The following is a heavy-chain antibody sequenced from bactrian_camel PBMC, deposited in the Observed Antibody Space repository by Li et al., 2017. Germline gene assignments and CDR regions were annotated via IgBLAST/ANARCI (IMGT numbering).Heavy chain of an antibody. CDR1: GYTISTYY. V-gene: IGHV3-2*01. D-gene: IGHD1*01. Sequence: HVQLVESGGGSVQAGGSLTLSCASAGYTISTYYRVFCMGWFRQAPGKGREGVASIDARGVTQYADSVKGRFTISKDNAKNTLYLQMNSLRPEDTAMYYCAADELWIGYIARPPLECPAQYWGRGTQVTVS. J-gene: IGHJ4*01. CDR3: AADELWIGYIARPPLECPAQY. CDR2: IDARGVT.